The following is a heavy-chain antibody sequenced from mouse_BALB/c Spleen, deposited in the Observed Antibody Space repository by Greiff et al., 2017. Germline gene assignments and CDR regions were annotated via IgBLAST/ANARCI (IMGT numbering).Heavy chain of an antibody. J-gene: IGHJ4*01. V-gene: IGHV1-7*01. CDR3: ARGYYGYDAMDY. D-gene: IGHD1-2*01. CDR2: INPSSGYT. Sequence: LQESGAELAKPGASVKMSCKASGYTFTSYWMHWVKQRPGQGLEWIGYINPSSGYTNYNQKFKDKATLTADKSSSTAYMQLSSLTSEDSAVYYCARGYYGYDAMDYWGQGTSVTVSS. CDR1: GYTFTSYW.